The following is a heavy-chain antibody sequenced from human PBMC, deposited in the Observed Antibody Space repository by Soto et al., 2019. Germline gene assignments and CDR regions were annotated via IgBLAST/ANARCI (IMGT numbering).Heavy chain of an antibody. D-gene: IGHD1-1*01. CDR2: IHYSGSA. CDR3: AREVIGTTDADGFDI. Sequence: SETLSLTCTVSGGSVTSDNYYWSWIRQHPGKGLEWIAYIHYSGSAYYNPSLKSRVTLSVDTSNNQFSLQMRSMAAADTAVYYCAREVIGTTDADGFDIWGLGTMVTVSS. V-gene: IGHV4-31*03. J-gene: IGHJ3*02. CDR1: GGSVTSDNYY.